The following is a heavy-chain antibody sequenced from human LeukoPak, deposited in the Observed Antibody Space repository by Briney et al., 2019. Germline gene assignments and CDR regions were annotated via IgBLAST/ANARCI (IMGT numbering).Heavy chain of an antibody. Sequence: SETLSLTFTVSGGSISSSSYYWGWIRQPPGKGLEWIGSIYYSGSTYYNPSLKSRVTISVDTSKNQFSLKLSSVTAADTAVYYCASRLHRGVFDYWGQGTLVTVSS. V-gene: IGHV4-39*01. CDR1: GGSISSSSYY. CDR3: ASRLHRGVFDY. J-gene: IGHJ4*02. CDR2: IYYSGST. D-gene: IGHD5-24*01.